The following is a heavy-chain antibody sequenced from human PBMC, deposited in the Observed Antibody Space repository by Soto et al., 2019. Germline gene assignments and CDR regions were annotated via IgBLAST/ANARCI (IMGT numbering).Heavy chain of an antibody. J-gene: IGHJ4*02. Sequence: ASVKVSCKASGYTFTSYGISWVRQAPGQGLEWMGWISAYNGNTNYAQKLQGRVTMTTDTSTSTAYMELRSLRSDDTAVYYCASPLGARWLQYPPAYWGQGTLVTVSS. CDR1: GYTFTSYG. CDR2: ISAYNGNT. CDR3: ASPLGARWLQYPPAY. V-gene: IGHV1-18*04. D-gene: IGHD4-4*01.